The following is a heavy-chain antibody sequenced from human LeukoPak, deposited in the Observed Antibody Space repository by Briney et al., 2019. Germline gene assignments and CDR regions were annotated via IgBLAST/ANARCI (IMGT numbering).Heavy chain of an antibody. V-gene: IGHV4-30-4*01. CDR2: IYYSGST. J-gene: IGHJ4*02. D-gene: IGHD5-12*01. CDR1: GGSISSGDYY. Sequence: SETLSLTCTVSGGSISSGDYYWSWIRQPPGTGLEWIGYIYYSGSTYYNPSLKSRVTISVDTSKNQFSLKLSSVTAADTAVYYCARHGGYVGHDYWGQGTLVTVSS. CDR3: ARHGGYVGHDY.